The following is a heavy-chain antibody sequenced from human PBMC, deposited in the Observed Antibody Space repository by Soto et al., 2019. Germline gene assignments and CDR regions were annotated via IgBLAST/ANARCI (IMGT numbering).Heavy chain of an antibody. CDR1: GGTFSSYT. CDR2: ISPSLGIA. Sequence: QVQLVQSGAEMKKPGSSVKVSCKASGGTFSSYTISWVRQAPGQGLEWMERISPSLGIANYAQRFQGRVTITAGKATRTAYMELSILRSEDTAVYYCASLDGDYFDYWGQGTLDTVSS. J-gene: IGHJ4*02. CDR3: ASLDGDYFDY. D-gene: IGHD3-3*01. V-gene: IGHV1-69*02.